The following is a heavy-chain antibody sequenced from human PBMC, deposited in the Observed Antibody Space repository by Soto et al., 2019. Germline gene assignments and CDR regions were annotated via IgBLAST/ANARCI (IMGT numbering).Heavy chain of an antibody. J-gene: IGHJ4*02. CDR2: ASRSGAYT. CDR3: VKYTVTEDLAEH. Sequence: EVHLLESGGGLVQPGGSLRLSCSSSGFIFGSYAMAWVRQPPGKGLEWVSGASRSGAYTFYAPSVRGRFSISRDNSRDTLWLQMDSLRVEDTALYFCVKYTVTEDLAEHWGQGTLVTVSS. D-gene: IGHD4-17*01. CDR1: GFIFGSYA. V-gene: IGHV3-23*01.